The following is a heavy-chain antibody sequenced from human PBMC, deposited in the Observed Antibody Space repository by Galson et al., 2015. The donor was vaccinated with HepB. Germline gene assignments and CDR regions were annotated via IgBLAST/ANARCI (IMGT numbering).Heavy chain of an antibody. Sequence: SLRLSCAASGFTFSSYDMHWVRQATGKGLEWVSAIGTAGDTYYPGSVKGRFTISRENAKNSLYLQMNSLRAGDTAVYYCARSFSHYGSGSYPDAFDIWGQGTMVTVSS. V-gene: IGHV3-13*04. CDR2: IGTAGDT. CDR3: ARSFSHYGSGSYPDAFDI. D-gene: IGHD3-10*01. J-gene: IGHJ3*02. CDR1: GFTFSSYD.